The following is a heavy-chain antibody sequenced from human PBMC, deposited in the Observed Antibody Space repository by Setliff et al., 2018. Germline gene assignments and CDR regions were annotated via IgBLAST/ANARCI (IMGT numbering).Heavy chain of an antibody. CDR3: ARDLDPTGTTFAH. CDR1: GFTFGDYA. V-gene: IGHV3-49*04. J-gene: IGHJ4*02. D-gene: IGHD1-1*01. CDR2: IRSKGYGGTT. Sequence: LSLSCTASGFTFGDYAMSWVRQAPGKGLEWVGFIRSKGYGGTTEYAASVNGRFTISRDDSKSIAYLQMNSLKIEDTAVYYCARDLDPTGTTFAHWGQGTLVTVSS.